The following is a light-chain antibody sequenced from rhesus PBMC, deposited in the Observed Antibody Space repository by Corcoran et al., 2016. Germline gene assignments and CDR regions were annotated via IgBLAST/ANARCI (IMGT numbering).Light chain of an antibody. V-gene: IGKV1-59*01. CDR1: EDIYSL. CDR3: QCTHYSESYGVA. J-gene: IGKJ4*01. CDR2: SAS. Sequence: AIEMTQTPASVSAAVGGTVTINCQASEDIYSLLAWYQQKPGQPPKLLIYSASTLASGVPSRFKGSGSGTEYTLTISGVQCDDAATYYCQCTHYSESYGVAFGGGTEVVVK.